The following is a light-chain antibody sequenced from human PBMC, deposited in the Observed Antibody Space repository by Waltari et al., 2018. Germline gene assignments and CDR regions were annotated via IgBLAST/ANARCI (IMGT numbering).Light chain of an antibody. V-gene: IGLV3-21*04. CDR2: YDS. CDR1: NSGSYS. CDR3: HVWHPYVDPGV. Sequence: SYVLTQHPSVSVAPGETARITCGGDNSGSYSVHWYQQRPGQAPMLVIYYDSDRPSGIPERFSGSNAGNTATLTISRVEAGDEAKYYCHVWHPYVDPGVFGTGTDVTVL. J-gene: IGLJ1*01.